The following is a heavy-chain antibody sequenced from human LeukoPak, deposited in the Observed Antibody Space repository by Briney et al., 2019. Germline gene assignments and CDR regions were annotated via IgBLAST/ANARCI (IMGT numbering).Heavy chain of an antibody. V-gene: IGHV1-46*01. D-gene: IGHD3-3*01. Sequence: ASVKVSCKASGYTFTGYYMHWVRQATGQGLEWMGTINPSGGSRSYAQKFQGRVTMTRDTSTSTVYMELSSLRSEDTAVYYCARDPITIFGVVINSFDYWGQGTLVTVSS. CDR3: ARDPITIFGVVINSFDY. CDR1: GYTFTGYY. CDR2: INPSGGSR. J-gene: IGHJ4*02.